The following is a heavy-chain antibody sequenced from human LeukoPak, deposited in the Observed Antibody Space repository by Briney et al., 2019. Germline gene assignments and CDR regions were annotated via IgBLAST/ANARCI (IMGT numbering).Heavy chain of an antibody. CDR3: AADHDGMDV. CDR2: IKRDGSQK. CDR1: GFSFSSNW. J-gene: IGHJ6*02. Sequence: GGSLRLSCAAPGFSFSSNWMGWVRQAPGKGLEWVAHIKRDGSQKYYLDSVKGRFTISRDNAKDSLYLQMNSLRVEDTAVYYCAADHDGMDVWGQGTTVTVSS. V-gene: IGHV3-7*01.